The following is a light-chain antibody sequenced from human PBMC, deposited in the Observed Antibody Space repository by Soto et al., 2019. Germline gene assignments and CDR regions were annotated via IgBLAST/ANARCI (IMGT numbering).Light chain of an antibody. Sequence: EIVMTQSPATLSVSPGERATLSCRASQTIRSNLAWYQQKPGQTPRLLIYGVSTRATGIPARFSGSGSGTEFTLTISSLQSEDFAVYYCQQYNSLPLTFGGGTKVEIK. CDR2: GVS. V-gene: IGKV3-15*01. J-gene: IGKJ4*01. CDR3: QQYNSLPLT. CDR1: QTIRSN.